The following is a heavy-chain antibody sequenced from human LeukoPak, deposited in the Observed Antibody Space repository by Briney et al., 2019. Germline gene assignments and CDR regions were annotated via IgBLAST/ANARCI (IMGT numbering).Heavy chain of an antibody. CDR1: GYTFTSYG. CDR2: ISAYNGNT. Sequence: ASVKVSCKASGYTFTSYGISWVRQAPGQGPEWMGWISAYNGNTNYAQKLQGRVTMTTDTCTSTAYMELRRLRTDDTAVYYCARDKHGSGSDYQPPGWFDPWGQGTLVTVSS. V-gene: IGHV1-18*04. CDR3: ARDKHGSGSDYQPPGWFDP. D-gene: IGHD3-10*01. J-gene: IGHJ5*02.